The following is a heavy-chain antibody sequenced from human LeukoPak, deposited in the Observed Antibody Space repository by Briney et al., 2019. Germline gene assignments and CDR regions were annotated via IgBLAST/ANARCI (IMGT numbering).Heavy chain of an antibody. V-gene: IGHV1-18*01. Sequence: ASVKVSCKASGYTFTSYGISWVRQAPGQGLEWMGWISAYNGNTNYAQKLQGRVTMTTDTSTSTAYMELRILRSDDTAVYYCARVFSCSGGSCKHFDYWGQGTLVTVSS. J-gene: IGHJ4*02. CDR1: GYTFTSYG. CDR2: ISAYNGNT. CDR3: ARVFSCSGGSCKHFDY. D-gene: IGHD2-15*01.